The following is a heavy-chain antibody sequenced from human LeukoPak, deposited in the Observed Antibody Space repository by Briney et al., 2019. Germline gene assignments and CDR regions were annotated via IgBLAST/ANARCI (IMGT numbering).Heavy chain of an antibody. CDR3: ARTPLAFYSGYDDWDFDY. CDR1: GYTFTSYA. D-gene: IGHD5-12*01. Sequence: ASVKVSCKASGYTFTSYAMHWVRQAPGQRLEWMGWINAGNGNTKYSQKFQGRVTITRDTSASTAYMELSSLRSEDTAVYYCARTPLAFYSGYDDWDFDYWGQGTLVTVSS. J-gene: IGHJ4*02. CDR2: INAGNGNT. V-gene: IGHV1-3*01.